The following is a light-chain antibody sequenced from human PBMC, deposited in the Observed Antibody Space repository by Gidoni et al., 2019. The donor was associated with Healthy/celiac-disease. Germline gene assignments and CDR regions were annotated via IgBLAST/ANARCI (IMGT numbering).Light chain of an antibody. CDR1: QSLLHSNGYNY. CDR2: LGS. Sequence: DIVMNQSPLSLPVTPGEQASISCRSSQSLLHSNGYNYLDWYLQKPGQSPQLLIYLGSNRASGVPDRFSGSGSGTDFTLKISRLEAEDVGVYYCMQALQTPLTFGGGTKVEIK. J-gene: IGKJ4*01. CDR3: MQALQTPLT. V-gene: IGKV2-28*01.